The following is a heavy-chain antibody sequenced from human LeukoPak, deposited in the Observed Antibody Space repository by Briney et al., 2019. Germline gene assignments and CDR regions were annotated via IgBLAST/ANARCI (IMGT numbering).Heavy chain of an antibody. CDR2: INWNGGST. V-gene: IGHV3-20*04. CDR3: ARGVDDSCGYLLDY. Sequence: PGGSLRLSCAASGFTFDDYGMSWVRQAPGKGLEWVAGINWNGGSTGYADSVKGRFTISRDNAKNSPYLQMNSLRAEDTALYYCARGVDDSCGYLLDYWGQGTLVTVSS. D-gene: IGHD3-22*01. CDR1: GFTFDDYG. J-gene: IGHJ4*02.